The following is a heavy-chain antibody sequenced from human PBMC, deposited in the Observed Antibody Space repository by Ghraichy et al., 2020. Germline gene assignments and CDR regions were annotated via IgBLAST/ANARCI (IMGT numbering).Heavy chain of an antibody. J-gene: IGHJ4*02. CDR2: ISSSSSYI. V-gene: IGHV3-21*01. CDR3: ARDLRRSRELRT. D-gene: IGHD1-7*01. Sequence: GESLNTSCAASGFTFSSYPMNWVRQAPGKGLEWVSSISSSSSYIYYADSVKGRFTISRDNAKNSLYLQMNSLRAEDTAVYYCARDLRRSRELRTWGQGTLVTVSS. CDR1: GFTFSSYP.